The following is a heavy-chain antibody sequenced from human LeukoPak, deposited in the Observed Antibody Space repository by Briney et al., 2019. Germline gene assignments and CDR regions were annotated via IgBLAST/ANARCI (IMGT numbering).Heavy chain of an antibody. Sequence: PGGSLRLSCAASEFTFSAYAMHWIRQAPGRGLEWVAFVRYGGNIKYYADSVKGRFTISRHNSKNTLYLQMNSLRPEDTAVYYCTKDLGTEYNIFDYWGQGTLVTVSS. D-gene: IGHD3-9*01. CDR2: VRYGGNIK. J-gene: IGHJ4*02. V-gene: IGHV3-30*02. CDR3: TKDLGTEYNIFDY. CDR1: EFTFSAYA.